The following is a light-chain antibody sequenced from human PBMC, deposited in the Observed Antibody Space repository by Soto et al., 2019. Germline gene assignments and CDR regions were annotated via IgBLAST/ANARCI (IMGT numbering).Light chain of an antibody. J-gene: IGKJ2*01. V-gene: IGKV4-1*01. Sequence: DIVMTQSPDSLAVSLGERATINCKSSQSLLYIFNNKNYLAWYQQKPGQTPKLLIYWASTRESGVPDRFSGSGYGTDFTLRISSLQAEDVAMYYCQQYYNTTPYTFGQGTKLEIK. CDR2: WAS. CDR1: QSLLYIFNNKNY. CDR3: QQYYNTTPYT.